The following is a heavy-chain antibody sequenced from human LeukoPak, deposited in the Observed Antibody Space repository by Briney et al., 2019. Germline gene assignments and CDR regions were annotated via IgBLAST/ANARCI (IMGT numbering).Heavy chain of an antibody. D-gene: IGHD3-10*01. Sequence: ASVKVSCKASGYTFTSYDINWVRQATGQGLEWMGWKNPNSGNTGYAQKFQGRVTMTRNTSISTAYMELSSLRSEDTAVYYCASTFGELLYDAGDAFDIWGQGTMVTVSS. CDR2: KNPNSGNT. J-gene: IGHJ3*02. CDR3: ASTFGELLYDAGDAFDI. V-gene: IGHV1-8*01. CDR1: GYTFTSYD.